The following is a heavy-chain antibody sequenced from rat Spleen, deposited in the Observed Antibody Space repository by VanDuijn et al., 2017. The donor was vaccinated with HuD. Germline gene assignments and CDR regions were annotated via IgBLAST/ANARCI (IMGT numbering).Heavy chain of an antibody. J-gene: IGHJ4*01. Sequence: EVRLVESGGGLVQPGRSLKLSCAASGITFNNYWMTWIRQAPGKGLEWVASISPSGGFTYYRDSVKGRFTISRDNAKNTQYLQMDSLRSEDTATYYCARGYVMDAWGQGASVTVSS. V-gene: IGHV5S13*01. CDR3: ARGYVMDA. CDR1: GITFNNYW. CDR2: ISPSGGFT.